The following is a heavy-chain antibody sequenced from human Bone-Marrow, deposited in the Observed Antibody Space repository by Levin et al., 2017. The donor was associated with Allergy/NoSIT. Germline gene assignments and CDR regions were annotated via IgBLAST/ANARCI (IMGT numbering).Heavy chain of an antibody. CDR1: GVSLSSRSYY. Sequence: SETLSLTCTVSGVSLSSRSYYWGWIRQPPGTGLEWIGSISYTGSTYYNPSLKSRVIISIDTSRNKFSLKLSSVTAADTAVYYCARDRAATAPFDYWGQGTLVTVSA. J-gene: IGHJ4*02. CDR2: ISYTGST. CDR3: ARDRAATAPFDY. V-gene: IGHV4-39*07. D-gene: IGHD1-1*01.